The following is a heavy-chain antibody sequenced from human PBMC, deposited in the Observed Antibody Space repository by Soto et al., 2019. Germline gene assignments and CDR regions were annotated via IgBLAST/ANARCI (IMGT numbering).Heavy chain of an antibody. J-gene: IGHJ5*02. D-gene: IGHD5-12*01. CDR3: AGIYSGYGYSSARGWFDP. V-gene: IGHV4-30-2*01. Sequence: QLQLQESGSGLVKPSQTLSLTCAVSGGSISSGGYSWSWIRQPPGKGLEWIGYIYHSGSTYYNPSLKSRVTISVDRSKNQFSLKLSSVTAADTAVYYCAGIYSGYGYSSARGWFDPWGQGTLVTVSS. CDR2: IYHSGST. CDR1: GGSISSGGYS.